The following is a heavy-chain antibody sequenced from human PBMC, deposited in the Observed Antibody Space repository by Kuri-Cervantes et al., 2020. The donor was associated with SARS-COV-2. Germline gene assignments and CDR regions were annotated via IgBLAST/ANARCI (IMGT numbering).Heavy chain of an antibody. V-gene: IGHV3-48*02. CDR1: GFTFSSYS. CDR2: ISSSSSTI. D-gene: IGHD7-27*01. J-gene: IGHJ4*02. Sequence: GESLKISCAASGFTFSSYSMNWVRQAPGKGLEWVSYISSSSSTIYYADSVKGRFTISRDNAKNSLYLQMNSLKDEDTAVYYCARDKDWGFDYWGQGTPVTVSS. CDR3: ARDKDWGFDY.